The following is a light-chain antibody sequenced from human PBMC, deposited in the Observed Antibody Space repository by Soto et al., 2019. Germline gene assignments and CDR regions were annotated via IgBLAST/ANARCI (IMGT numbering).Light chain of an antibody. Sequence: DIQMTQSPSTLSASVGGRVTITCRASQSVGTWVAWYQQKPGRAPKLLIYDASNLEAGVPSRFRGSGSGTEFTLTISSLQPDDFATYYCQHYNSYSEAFGQGTKVDI. V-gene: IGKV1-5*01. CDR1: QSVGTW. CDR3: QHYNSYSEA. CDR2: DAS. J-gene: IGKJ1*01.